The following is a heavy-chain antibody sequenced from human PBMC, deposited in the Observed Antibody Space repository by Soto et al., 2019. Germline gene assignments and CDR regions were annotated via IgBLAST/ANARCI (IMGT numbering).Heavy chain of an antibody. CDR3: AIDGGSGTYYVDY. V-gene: IGHV1-46*02. D-gene: IGHD3-10*01. Sequence: GASVKVSCKASGYTFNNYHIHWVRQVPGQGLEWMGIINPGGYSTSYAQKFQGRVTVTRDSSTSTVDMELSSLRSEDTAVYYCAIDGGSGTYYVDYWGQGIQVTVSS. J-gene: IGHJ4*02. CDR2: INPGGYST. CDR1: GYTFNNYH.